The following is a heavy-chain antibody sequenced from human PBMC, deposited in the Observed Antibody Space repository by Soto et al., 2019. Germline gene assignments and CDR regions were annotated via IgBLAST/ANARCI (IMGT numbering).Heavy chain of an antibody. Sequence: PSETLSLTCTVSGGSINDYYWSWTRQPPGKGLEWIAYGLRPDYTGYNPSLRNRVTISSDTSKSQFSLRLISVTAADTAVYYCVAGPDRAKSAYWGQGTLVTVSS. CDR1: GGSINDYY. V-gene: IGHV4-59*01. CDR3: VAGPDRAKSAY. CDR2: GLRPDYT. J-gene: IGHJ4*01.